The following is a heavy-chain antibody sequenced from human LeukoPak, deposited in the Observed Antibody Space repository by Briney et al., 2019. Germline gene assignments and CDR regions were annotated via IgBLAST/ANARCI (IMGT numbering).Heavy chain of an antibody. CDR3: ATRKLGNDY. CDR1: GGSISSYY. J-gene: IGHJ4*02. Sequence: PSETLSLTCTVSGGSISSYYWSWIRQPPGKGLEWIGYIYYTETSYNPSLKSRVTISADTSKNQFCLKLYSVTAADTAVYYCATRKLGNDYWGQGTLVTVSS. V-gene: IGHV4-59*01. CDR2: IYYTET. D-gene: IGHD7-27*01.